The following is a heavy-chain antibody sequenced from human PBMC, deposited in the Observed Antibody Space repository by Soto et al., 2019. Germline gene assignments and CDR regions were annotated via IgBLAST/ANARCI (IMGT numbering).Heavy chain of an antibody. J-gene: IGHJ3*02. D-gene: IGHD2-2*01. Sequence: QVQLQESGPRLVKPSQTLSLTCTVSGGSVSSDNYFWSWIRQRPENGLEWIVYSDYRGRSTHYNPFLESRVTIFLDKSNNQFYLNLRSVSVADTAVYYCAREVIVPAASDAFDIWGQGTMVTVSS. CDR2: SDYRGRST. V-gene: IGHV4-31*03. CDR3: AREVIVPAASDAFDI. CDR1: GGSVSSDNYF.